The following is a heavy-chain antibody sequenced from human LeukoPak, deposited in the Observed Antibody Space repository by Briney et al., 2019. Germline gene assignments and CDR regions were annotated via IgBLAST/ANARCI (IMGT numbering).Heavy chain of an antibody. D-gene: IGHD3-16*02. CDR1: GFTFSSYG. V-gene: IGHV3-21*01. CDR2: ISSSSSYI. Sequence: PGGSLRLSCAASGFTFSSYGMSWVRQAPGKGLEWVSSISSSSSYIYYADSVKGRFTISRDNAKNSLYLQMNSLRAEDTAVYYCARDGYYDYVWGSYRFNYFDYWGQGTLVTVSS. CDR3: ARDGYYDYVWGSYRFNYFDY. J-gene: IGHJ4*02.